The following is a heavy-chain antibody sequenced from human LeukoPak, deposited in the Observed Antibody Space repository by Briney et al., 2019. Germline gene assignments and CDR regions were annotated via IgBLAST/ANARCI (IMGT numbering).Heavy chain of an antibody. J-gene: IGHJ3*02. Sequence: GASVKVSCMASGYTFTSYGVSWVRQAPGQGLEWMGWIGTYNGDTNYAQNLQGRVTMTTDTYTRTAYMELRSLRSDDTAVYYCARDRGYNPDTFDIWGQGTMVTVSS. V-gene: IGHV1-18*01. CDR1: GYTFTSYG. D-gene: IGHD5-24*01. CDR2: IGTYNGDT. CDR3: ARDRGYNPDTFDI.